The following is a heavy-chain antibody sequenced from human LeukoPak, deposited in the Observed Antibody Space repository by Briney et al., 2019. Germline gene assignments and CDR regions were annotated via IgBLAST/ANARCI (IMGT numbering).Heavy chain of an antibody. D-gene: IGHD3-22*01. Sequence: ASVKVSCKASGYTFTSYGISWVRQAPGQGLEWMGWISAYNGNTNYAQKLQGRVTMTTDTSTSTAYMELRSLRSDDTAVYYCARQLYYYDSSGYSHYFDYWGQGTLVTVSS. J-gene: IGHJ4*02. CDR3: ARQLYYYDSSGYSHYFDY. V-gene: IGHV1-18*01. CDR2: ISAYNGNT. CDR1: GYTFTSYG.